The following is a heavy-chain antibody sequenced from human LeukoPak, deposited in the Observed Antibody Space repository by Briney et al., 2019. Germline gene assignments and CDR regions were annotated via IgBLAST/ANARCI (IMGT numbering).Heavy chain of an antibody. J-gene: IGHJ5*02. CDR1: GGSFSGYY. CDR2: INHSGST. Sequence: SETLSLTCAVYGGSFSGYYWSWIRQPPGKGLEWIGEINHSGSTSYNPSLKSRVTISVDTSKNQFSLKLSSVTTADTAVYYCARGYCSSTSRYTGGWFDPWAREPWSPSPQ. V-gene: IGHV4-34*01. D-gene: IGHD2-2*02. CDR3: ARGYCSSTSRYTGGWFDP.